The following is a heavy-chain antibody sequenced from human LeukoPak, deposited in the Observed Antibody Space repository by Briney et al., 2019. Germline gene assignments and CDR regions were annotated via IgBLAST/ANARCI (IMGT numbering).Heavy chain of an antibody. CDR2: TKSKSNGGTT. D-gene: IGHD5-12*01. V-gene: IGHV3-15*01. Sequence: SGGSLRLSCAASGFTFTNACMSWVRQAPGKGLEWVGRTKSKSNGGTTDYAAPVKGRFTISRDDSKNTLYLQMNSLKTEDTAVYSRTTDPGYSGYDYGLHHDYWGQGTLVTVSS. J-gene: IGHJ4*02. CDR3: TTDPGYSGYDYGLHHDY. CDR1: GFTFTNAC.